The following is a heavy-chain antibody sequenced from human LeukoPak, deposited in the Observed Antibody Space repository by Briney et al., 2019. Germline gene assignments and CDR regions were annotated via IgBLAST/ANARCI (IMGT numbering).Heavy chain of an antibody. CDR1: GYSFSNYW. D-gene: IGHD2-8*01. CDR3: ARRLCTSGVCCYYFDY. CDR2: IYPGDSDT. J-gene: IGHJ4*02. Sequence: GESLQISCKGSGYSFSNYWIGWVRQMPGKGLEWMGIIYPGDSDTRYSPSFQGQVTISADKSINTAYLQWSSLKASDTAIYYCARRLCTSGVCCYYFDYWGQGTLVTVSS. V-gene: IGHV5-51*01.